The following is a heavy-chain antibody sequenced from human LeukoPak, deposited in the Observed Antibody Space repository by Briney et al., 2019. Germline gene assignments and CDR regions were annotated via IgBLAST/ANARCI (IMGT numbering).Heavy chain of an antibody. J-gene: IGHJ6*03. Sequence: GGSLRLSCAASGFTFSSYWMSWVRQAPGKGLEWVANIKQDGSEKYYVDSVKGRFTISRDNAKNSLYLQMNSLRAEDTAVYYCARVQHHLGYCSSTSCYYLPYYYYYMDVWGKGTTVTVSS. CDR3: ARVQHHLGYCSSTSCYYLPYYYYYMDV. CDR1: GFTFSSYW. CDR2: IKQDGSEK. V-gene: IGHV3-7*01. D-gene: IGHD2-2*01.